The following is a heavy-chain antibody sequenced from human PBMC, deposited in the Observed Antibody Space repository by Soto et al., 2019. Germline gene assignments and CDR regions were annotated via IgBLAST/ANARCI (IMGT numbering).Heavy chain of an antibody. Sequence: QVQLVESGGGVVQPGRSLRLSCAASGFTFSNYGIHWVGQAPGKGLEWVAVISYDGNNKYYADSVEGRFTIPRANSKNAVYLQMNSMRDEDTAMYYCAKDTGYCTKGVCSSNWFDSWGQGTLVTVSS. V-gene: IGHV3-30*18. CDR3: AKDTGYCTKGVCSSNWFDS. CDR1: GFTFSNYG. CDR2: ISYDGNNK. J-gene: IGHJ5*01. D-gene: IGHD2-8*01.